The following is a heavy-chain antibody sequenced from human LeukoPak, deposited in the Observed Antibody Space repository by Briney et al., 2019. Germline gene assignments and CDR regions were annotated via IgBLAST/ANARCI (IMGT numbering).Heavy chain of an antibody. Sequence: SEPLSLTCTVSGGSISTYYWSWIRQPPGKGLEWIGYIYHSGGTNYNPSLKSRVTISVDTSKNQFSLNLNSVTAADTAVYYCARERDGYYKDAFDIWGHGTMVTVSS. CDR2: IYHSGGT. CDR1: GGSISTYY. CDR3: ARERDGYYKDAFDI. J-gene: IGHJ3*02. V-gene: IGHV4-59*01. D-gene: IGHD5-24*01.